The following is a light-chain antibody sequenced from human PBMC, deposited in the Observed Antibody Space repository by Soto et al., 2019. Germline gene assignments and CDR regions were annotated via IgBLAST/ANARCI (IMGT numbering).Light chain of an antibody. Sequence: EVVLTQSPGTLSLSLGERATLSCRASERIYSAYLGWYQQKPCQAPRLLIYGTSSRATGIPDRFSGSGSGTDFTLTISRLEPEDFAVYYCQQYGNSPITFGQGTRLEI. CDR3: QQYGNSPIT. CDR2: GTS. V-gene: IGKV3-20*01. CDR1: ERIYSAY. J-gene: IGKJ5*01.